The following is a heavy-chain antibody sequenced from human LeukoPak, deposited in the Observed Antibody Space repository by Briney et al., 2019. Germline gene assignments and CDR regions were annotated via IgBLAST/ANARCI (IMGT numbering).Heavy chain of an antibody. CDR3: ARGYNRGSFS. CDR2: INHSGST. Sequence: SETLSLTCAVYGGSFSGYYWSWIRQPPGKGLEWIGEINHSGSTNYNPSLKSRVTISVDTSKNQFSLKLSSVTAADTAVYYCARGYNRGSFSWGQGTLVTVSS. CDR1: GGSFSGYY. D-gene: IGHD1-26*01. J-gene: IGHJ4*02. V-gene: IGHV4-34*01.